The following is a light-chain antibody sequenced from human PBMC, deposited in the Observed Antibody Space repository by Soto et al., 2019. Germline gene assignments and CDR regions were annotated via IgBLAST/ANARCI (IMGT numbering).Light chain of an antibody. CDR2: ENN. CDR1: SGNIASNY. J-gene: IGLJ3*02. CDR3: QSYDSTVV. Sequence: NFMLTQPHSVSGSPGKTVTISCTRSSGNIASNYVQWYQQRPGSAPTTLIFENNQRPSGVPDRFSGSIDGSSNSASLTISGLRTEDGADYYCQSYDSTVVFGGGTKLTVL. V-gene: IGLV6-57*03.